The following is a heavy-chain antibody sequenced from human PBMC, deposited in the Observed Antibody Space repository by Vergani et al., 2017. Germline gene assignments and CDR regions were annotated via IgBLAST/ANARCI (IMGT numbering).Heavy chain of an antibody. Sequence: QVQLVQSGAEVKKPGSSVKVSCKASGGTFSSYTISWVRQAPGQGLEWMGRIIPILGIANYAQKFQGRVTITADKSTSTAYMELSSLKASDTAMYYCARRPYSGNYGMDVWGQGTTVTVSS. D-gene: IGHD1-26*01. CDR1: GGTFSSYT. J-gene: IGHJ6*02. V-gene: IGHV1-69*02. CDR3: ARRPYSGNYGMDV. CDR2: IIPILGIA.